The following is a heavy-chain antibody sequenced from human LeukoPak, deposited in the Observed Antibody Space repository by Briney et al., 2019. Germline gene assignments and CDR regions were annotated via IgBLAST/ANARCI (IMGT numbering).Heavy chain of an antibody. Sequence: GGSLRLSCSASGFTFSSYAMSWVRQAPGKGLEWVSAISGSGGSTYYADSVKGRFTISRDNSKNTLYLQMNSLRAEDTAVYYYAKDAGPYVWGSYRPFAYWGQGTLVTVSS. CDR3: AKDAGPYVWGSYRPFAY. J-gene: IGHJ4*02. CDR1: GFTFSSYA. CDR2: ISGSGGST. V-gene: IGHV3-23*01. D-gene: IGHD3-16*02.